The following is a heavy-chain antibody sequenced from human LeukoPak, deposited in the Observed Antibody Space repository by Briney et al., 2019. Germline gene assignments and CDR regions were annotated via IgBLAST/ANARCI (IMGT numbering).Heavy chain of an antibody. CDR2: VYGGGTT. D-gene: IGHD3-22*01. CDR3: ARIDSSGFYPAC. Sequence: GGSLRLSCAASGFTVSSNFMSWVRQAPGKGLEWVSVVYGGGTTYYADSVKGRFTISRDNSKNALYLQMNSLRVEDTAVYYCARIDSSGFYPACWSQGTLVTVSS. J-gene: IGHJ4*02. V-gene: IGHV3-53*01. CDR1: GFTVSSNF.